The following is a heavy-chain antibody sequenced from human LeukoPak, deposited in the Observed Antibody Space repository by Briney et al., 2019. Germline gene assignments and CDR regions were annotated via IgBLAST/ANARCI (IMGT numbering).Heavy chain of an antibody. CDR3: ARVTSFDAFDI. Sequence: ASVKVSCKASGYTFTGYYMHWVRQAPGQGLEWMGRINPNSGGTNYAQKFQGRVTMTRSTSISTAYMELSRLRSDDTAVYYCARVTSFDAFDIWGQRTMVTVSS. D-gene: IGHD2-2*01. J-gene: IGHJ3*02. CDR1: GYTFTGYY. CDR2: INPNSGGT. V-gene: IGHV1-2*06.